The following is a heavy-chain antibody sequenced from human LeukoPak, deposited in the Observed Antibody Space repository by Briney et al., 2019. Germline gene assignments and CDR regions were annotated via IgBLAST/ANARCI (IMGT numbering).Heavy chain of an antibody. CDR2: IKYDGREK. D-gene: IGHD2/OR15-2a*01. CDR3: ARYLNSRPKDF. J-gene: IGHJ4*02. V-gene: IGHV3-7*01. CDR1: GFTFSNYW. Sequence: GGSLRLSGAATGFTFSNYWMSWFRKAPGKGREGVANIKYDGREKQYVDSVKGRFTISRDNAKNSLFLQMKRLRAEDTAVYYSARYLNSRPKDFWGQGTLVTVSS.